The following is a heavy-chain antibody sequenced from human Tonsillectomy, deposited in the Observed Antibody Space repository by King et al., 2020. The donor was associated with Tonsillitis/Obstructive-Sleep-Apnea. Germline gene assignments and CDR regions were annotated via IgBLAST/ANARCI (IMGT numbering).Heavy chain of an antibody. CDR1: GGSISSYY. J-gene: IGHJ4*02. Sequence: QLQESGPGLVKPSETLSLTCTVSGGSISSYYWSWIRQPPGKGLEWIGYIYYSGSTNYNPSLKSRVTISVDTSKNQFSLKLSSVTAADTAVYYCARTDYDLWSGYYFDYWGQGTLVTVSS. V-gene: IGHV4-59*08. D-gene: IGHD3-3*01. CDR2: IYYSGST. CDR3: ARTDYDLWSGYYFDY.